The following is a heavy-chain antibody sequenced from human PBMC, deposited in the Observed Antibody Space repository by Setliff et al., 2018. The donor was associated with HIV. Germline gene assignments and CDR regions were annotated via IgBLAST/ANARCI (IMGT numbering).Heavy chain of an antibody. J-gene: IGHJ4*02. V-gene: IGHV1-46*01. CDR2: INPSGGST. CDR1: GGTFSSYA. Sequence: ASVKVSCKASGGTFSSYAVTWVRQAPGQGLEWMGIINPSGGSTSYAQKFQGRVTMTRDTSTSTVYMELSSLRAEDTAVYYCANRLRGYNKWYYFDYWGQGTLVTVSS. CDR3: ANRLRGYNKWYYFDY. D-gene: IGHD1-1*01.